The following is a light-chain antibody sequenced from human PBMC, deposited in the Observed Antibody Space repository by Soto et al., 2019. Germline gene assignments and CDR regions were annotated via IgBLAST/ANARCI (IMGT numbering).Light chain of an antibody. CDR3: SSFTRSTTYV. V-gene: IGLV2-14*01. CDR2: NVN. Sequence: QSVLTQPASVSGSPGQSITISCTGSSNDIGGFNYVSWYQQLPGKAPKLMIYNVNNRPSGVSNRFSGSKSGNTASLTISGLQAEDEADYYCSSFTRSTTYVFGVGTKATVL. CDR1: SNDIGGFNY. J-gene: IGLJ1*01.